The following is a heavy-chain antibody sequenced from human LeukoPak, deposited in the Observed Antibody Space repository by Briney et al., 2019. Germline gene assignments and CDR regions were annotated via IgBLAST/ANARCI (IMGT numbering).Heavy chain of an antibody. CDR3: ARVEFDSSSWYREDYYYGMDV. CDR2: ISGSDEST. D-gene: IGHD6-13*01. Sequence: GGSLRLSCAASGFTFRRYAMSWVRQAPGKGLEWVSGISGSDESTKYADSVKGRFTISRDNSKNTLYLQMNSLRAEDTAVYYCARVEFDSSSWYREDYYYGMDVWGQGTTVTVSS. CDR1: GFTFRRYA. V-gene: IGHV3-23*01. J-gene: IGHJ6*02.